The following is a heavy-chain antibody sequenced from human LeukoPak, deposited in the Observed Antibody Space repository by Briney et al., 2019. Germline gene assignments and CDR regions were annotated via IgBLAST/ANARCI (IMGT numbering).Heavy chain of an antibody. CDR3: ARASLPVRYYGSGSQDY. D-gene: IGHD3-10*01. CDR1: GYTFTGYY. CDR2: INPNSGGT. J-gene: IGHJ4*02. V-gene: IGHV1-2*02. Sequence: ASVKVSFKASGYTFTGYYMHWVRQAPGQGLEWMGWINPNSGGTNYAQKFQGRVTMTRDTSISTAYMELSRLRSDDTAVYYCARASLPVRYYGSGSQDYWGQGTLATVSS.